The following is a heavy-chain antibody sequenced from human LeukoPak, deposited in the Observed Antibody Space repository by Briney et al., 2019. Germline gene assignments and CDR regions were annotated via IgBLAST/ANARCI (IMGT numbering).Heavy chain of an antibody. CDR3: ARGRYGPRLGN. D-gene: IGHD3-16*01. Sequence: AETLSLTCAVYGASFSDSYWSWIRQSPEKGLEWIGEINNSGSTSYNPSLNSRVIMSVDRSKNQFALRLTSVTAADTAVYYCARGRYGPRLGNWGQGTLLTVSS. CDR2: INNSGST. V-gene: IGHV4-34*01. CDR1: GASFSDSY. J-gene: IGHJ4*02.